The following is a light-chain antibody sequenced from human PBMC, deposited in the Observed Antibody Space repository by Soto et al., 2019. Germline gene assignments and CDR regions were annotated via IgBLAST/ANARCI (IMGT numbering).Light chain of an antibody. CDR3: QQYGSSPLT. CDR2: GAS. CDR1: QSVGSSY. J-gene: IGKJ4*01. Sequence: EIVVTQSPGTLSLSPGERATLSCRASQSVGSSYLAWYQQKPGQAPRLLIYGASSRATGIPDRFSGSGSATDFTLTISRLEPEDFAVYYCQQYGSSPLTFGGGTKVEVK. V-gene: IGKV3-20*01.